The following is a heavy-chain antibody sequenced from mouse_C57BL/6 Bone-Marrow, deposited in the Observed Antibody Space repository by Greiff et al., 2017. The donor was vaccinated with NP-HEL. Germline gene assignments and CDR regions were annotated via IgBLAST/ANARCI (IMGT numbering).Heavy chain of an antibody. CDR3: ARSRVTTVGYYFDY. CDR2: INPSSGYT. J-gene: IGHJ2*01. CDR1: GYTFTSYT. D-gene: IGHD1-1*01. V-gene: IGHV1-4*01. Sequence: QVQLKESGAELARPGASVKMSCKASGYTFTSYTMHWVKQRPGQGLEWIGYINPSSGYTKYNQKFKDKATLTADKSSSTAYMQLSSLTSEDSAVYYCARSRVTTVGYYFDYWGQGTTLTVSS.